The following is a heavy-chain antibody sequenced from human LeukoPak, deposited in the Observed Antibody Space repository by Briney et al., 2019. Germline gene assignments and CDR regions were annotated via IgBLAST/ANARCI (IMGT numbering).Heavy chain of an antibody. J-gene: IGHJ5*02. V-gene: IGHV3-21*01. CDR1: GFTFSTYT. D-gene: IGHD2-21*01. Sequence: GGSLRLSCAASGFTFSTYTMNWVRQAPGKGLEWVSSITTSSSYIYYADSVKGRFTISRDNAKNTLYLQMNSLRAEDTAVYYCARSDWFDPWGQGTLVIVSS. CDR2: ITTSSSYI. CDR3: ARSDWFDP.